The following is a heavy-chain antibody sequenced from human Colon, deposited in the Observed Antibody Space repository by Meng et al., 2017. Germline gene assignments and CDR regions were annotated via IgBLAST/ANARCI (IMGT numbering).Heavy chain of an antibody. CDR3: AKEVSTVTTFGGYFDC. V-gene: IGHV3-23*01. CDR2: ISSSGDST. J-gene: IGHJ4*02. CDR1: GFTFRTYA. Sequence: GGSLRLSCAASGFTFRTYAMSWVRQAPGNGLEWVSAISSSGDSTYYADSVKGRFTISRDNSKNTLYLQMNSLRAEDTAVYYCAKEVSTVTTFGGYFDCWGQGTLVTVSS. D-gene: IGHD4-17*01.